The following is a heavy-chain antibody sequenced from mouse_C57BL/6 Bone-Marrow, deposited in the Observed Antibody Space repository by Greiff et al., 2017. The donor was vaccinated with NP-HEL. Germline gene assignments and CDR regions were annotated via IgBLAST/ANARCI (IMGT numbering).Heavy chain of an antibody. CDR2: IDPEDGDT. Sequence: VHVKQSGAELVRPGASVKLSCTASGFNIKDYYMHWVKQRPEQGLEWIGRIDPEDGDTEYAPKFQGKATMTADTSSNTAYLQLSSLTSEDTAVYYCTTMKGYDEWFAYWGQGTLVTVSA. CDR3: TTMKGYDEWFAY. CDR1: GFNIKDYY. J-gene: IGHJ3*01. D-gene: IGHD2-2*01. V-gene: IGHV14-1*01.